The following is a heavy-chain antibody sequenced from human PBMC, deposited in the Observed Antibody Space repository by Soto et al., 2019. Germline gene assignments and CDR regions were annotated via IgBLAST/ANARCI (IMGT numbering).Heavy chain of an antibody. J-gene: IGHJ4*02. CDR3: AIRKDSSGYPIDY. CDR1: GYTFTSYG. V-gene: IGHV1-18*01. CDR2: ISAYNGNT. D-gene: IGHD3-22*01. Sequence: ASVKVSCKASGYTFTSYGISWVRQAPGQGLEWMGWISAYNGNTNYAQKLQGRVTITTDTSTSTAYMELSSLGSEDTAVYYCAIRKDSSGYPIDYWGQGTLVTVSS.